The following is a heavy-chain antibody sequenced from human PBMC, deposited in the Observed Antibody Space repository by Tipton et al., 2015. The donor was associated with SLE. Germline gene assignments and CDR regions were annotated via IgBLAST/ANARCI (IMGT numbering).Heavy chain of an antibody. CDR2: IWYDGSNK. D-gene: IGHD3-16*01. CDR1: GFTFSSYG. Sequence: SLRLSCAASGFTFSSYGMHWVRQAPGKGLEWVAVIWYDGSNKYYADSVKGRFTISRDNAKNTLYLQMNSLRAEDTAVYYCAGGPVHYYYYMDVWGKGTTVTVSS. J-gene: IGHJ6*03. CDR3: AGGPVHYYYYMDV. V-gene: IGHV3-33*03.